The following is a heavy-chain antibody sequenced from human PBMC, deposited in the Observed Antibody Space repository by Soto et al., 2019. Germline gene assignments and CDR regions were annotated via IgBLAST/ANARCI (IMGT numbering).Heavy chain of an antibody. CDR3: AKDDQQLVLYYYYYYGMDV. V-gene: IGHV3-43D*04. CDR2: ISWDGGST. CDR1: GFTFDDYA. D-gene: IGHD6-13*01. J-gene: IGHJ6*02. Sequence: GGFLRLSCAASGFTFDDYAMHWVRQAPGKGLEWVSLISWDGGSTYYADSVKGRFTISRDNSKNSLYLQMNSLRAEDTALYYCAKDDQQLVLYYYYYYGMDVWGQGTTVTVSS.